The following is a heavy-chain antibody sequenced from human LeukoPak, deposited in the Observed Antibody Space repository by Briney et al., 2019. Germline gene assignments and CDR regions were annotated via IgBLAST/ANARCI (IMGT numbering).Heavy chain of an antibody. D-gene: IGHD6-25*01. Sequence: SVKVSCKASGVTFSNYAINWVRQAPGQGLEWLGRIIPMLGIANYAQRFQGRVTITADKSTSTAYMELSSLRSADTAVYYCARAISADDFDYWGQGTLVTVSS. CDR3: ARAISADDFDY. V-gene: IGHV1-69*04. CDR2: IIPMLGIA. J-gene: IGHJ4*02. CDR1: GVTFSNYA.